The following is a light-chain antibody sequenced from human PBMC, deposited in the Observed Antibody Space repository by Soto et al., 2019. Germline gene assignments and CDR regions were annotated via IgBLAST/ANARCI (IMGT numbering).Light chain of an antibody. J-gene: IGKJ1*01. CDR1: QGIRND. V-gene: IGKV1-6*01. CDR2: AAS. CDR3: LQDYNYPRT. Sequence: AIQMTQSPSSLSASVGDRVTITCRASQGIRNDLGWYQQKPGKAHKLLIYAASSLQSGLPSRFSGSGSGTDFTLTISSLQPEDFETYYCLQDYNYPRTFGQGTKVEIK.